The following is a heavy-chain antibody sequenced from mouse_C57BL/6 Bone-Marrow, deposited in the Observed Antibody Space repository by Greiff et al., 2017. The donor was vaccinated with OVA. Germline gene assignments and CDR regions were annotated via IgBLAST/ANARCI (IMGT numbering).Heavy chain of an antibody. V-gene: IGHV5-4*01. Sequence: EVQRVESGGGLVKPGGSLKLSCAASGFTFSSYAMSWVRQTPEKRLEWVATISDGGSYTYYPDNVKGRFTISRDNAKNNLYLQMSHLKSEDTAMYYCARVGYYGSSDFDYWGQGTTLTVSS. J-gene: IGHJ2*01. CDR3: ARVGYYGSSDFDY. D-gene: IGHD1-1*01. CDR2: ISDGGSYT. CDR1: GFTFSSYA.